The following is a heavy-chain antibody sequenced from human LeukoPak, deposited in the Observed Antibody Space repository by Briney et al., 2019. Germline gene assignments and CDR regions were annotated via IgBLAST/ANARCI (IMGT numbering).Heavy chain of an antibody. CDR2: ISWNSGSI. J-gene: IGHJ4*02. CDR1: GFTFDDYA. V-gene: IGHV3-9*01. CDR3: AKDITIFGVVTYYFDY. D-gene: IGHD3-3*01. Sequence: GRSLRLSCAASGFTFDDYAMHWVQQAPGKGLEWVSGISWNSGSIGYADSVKGRFTISRDNAKNSLYLQMNSLRAEDTALYYCAKDITIFGVVTYYFDYWGQGTLVTVSS.